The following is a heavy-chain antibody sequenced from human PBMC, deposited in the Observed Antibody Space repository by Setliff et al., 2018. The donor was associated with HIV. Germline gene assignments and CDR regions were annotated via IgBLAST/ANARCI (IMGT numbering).Heavy chain of an antibody. CDR1: GGSFSGYY. CDR2: INHSGST. V-gene: IGHV4-34*01. CDR3: ARGAVLRYFDWLSLFDY. Sequence: KTSETLSLTCAVYGGSFSGYYWSWIRQPPGKGLEWIGEINHSGSTNYNPSLKSRVTMSVDTSKNQFSLKLSSVTAADTAVYYCARGAVLRYFDWLSLFDYWGQGTLVTVSS. D-gene: IGHD3-9*01. J-gene: IGHJ4*02.